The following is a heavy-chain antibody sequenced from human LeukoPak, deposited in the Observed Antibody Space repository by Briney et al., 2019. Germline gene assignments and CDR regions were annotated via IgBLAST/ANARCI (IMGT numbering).Heavy chain of an antibody. CDR1: GYTFTSYY. J-gene: IGHJ4*02. CDR3: ARHDGRSGGTMGALDS. CDR2: INPSGGST. V-gene: IGHV1-46*01. Sequence: GASVKVSCKASGYTFTSYYMHWVRQAPGQGLEWMGLINPSGGSTSYAQKFQGRVTMTRDTSTSTVYMELSSLRSEDTAVYYCARHDGRSGGTMGALDSWGQGSLVTISS. D-gene: IGHD4-23*01.